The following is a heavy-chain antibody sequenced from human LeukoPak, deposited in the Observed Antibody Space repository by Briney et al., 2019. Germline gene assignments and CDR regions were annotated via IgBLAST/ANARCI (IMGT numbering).Heavy chain of an antibody. CDR2: ISGSSSYM. Sequence: GGSLRLSCAASGFTFTNYNMNWVRQAPGKGLEWLSSISGSSSYMYYADSVKGRFTISRDNAKNLLYVHMNSLRAEDTAVYYCARYPPGRRGLDIWGQGTMVTVSS. D-gene: IGHD2-8*02. CDR1: GFTFTNYN. CDR3: ARYPPGRRGLDI. J-gene: IGHJ3*02. V-gene: IGHV3-21*01.